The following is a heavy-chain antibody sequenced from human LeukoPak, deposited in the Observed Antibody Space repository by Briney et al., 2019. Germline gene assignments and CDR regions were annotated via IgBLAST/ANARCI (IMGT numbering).Heavy chain of an antibody. V-gene: IGHV4-4*09. CDR1: GASISSYY. CDR3: ARHPGSYLCSGYYYYYMDV. J-gene: IGHJ6*03. D-gene: IGHD3-10*02. Sequence: PSETLSLTCTVSGASISSYYWSWIRQPPGKGLEWLGYIYTSGSTNYNPSLKSRVTISVDTSKNQFSLKLSSVTAADTAVYYCARHPGSYLCSGYYYYYMDVWGKGTTVTVSS. CDR2: IYTSGST.